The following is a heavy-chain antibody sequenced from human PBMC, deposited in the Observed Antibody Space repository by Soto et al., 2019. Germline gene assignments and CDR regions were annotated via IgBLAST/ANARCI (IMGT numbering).Heavy chain of an antibody. CDR3: ARGREGYSSSWYVD. J-gene: IGHJ4*02. V-gene: IGHV4-34*01. D-gene: IGHD6-13*01. Sequence: QVQLQQWGAGLLKPSETVSLTSAVYGGSFSNNYWSWICQPPGQGLEWIGEINHSGSSNYNPSLKSRVTISVDTSRNQFSLKLSSVTAADTAVYYCARGREGYSSSWYVDWGQGTLVTVSS. CDR2: INHSGSS. CDR1: GGSFSNNY.